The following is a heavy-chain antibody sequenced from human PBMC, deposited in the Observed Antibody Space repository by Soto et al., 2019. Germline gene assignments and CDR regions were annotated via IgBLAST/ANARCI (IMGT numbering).Heavy chain of an antibody. CDR3: ARVDCSSTTCLMFYHYEGMDV. D-gene: IGHD2-2*01. Sequence: SETLSLTCVVSGGSISSSNWWSWVRQPPGKGLEWIGEIYQSGRTNYNPSLKSRVTISVDKSKNQFSLRLSSVTAADTAVYYCARVDCSSTTCLMFYHYEGMDVWGQATTVTVSS. J-gene: IGHJ6*02. CDR1: GGSISSSNW. V-gene: IGHV4-4*02. CDR2: IYQSGRT.